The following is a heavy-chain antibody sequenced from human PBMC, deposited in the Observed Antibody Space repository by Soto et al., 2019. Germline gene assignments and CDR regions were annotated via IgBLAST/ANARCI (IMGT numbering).Heavy chain of an antibody. CDR2: SYSGGST. V-gene: IGHV3-66*01. D-gene: IGHD1-26*01. Sequence: EVQLVESGGGLVQPGGSLRLSCAASGFTVSSNYMSWVRQAPGKGLEWVSVSYSGGSTYYADSVKGRFTISRDNSKNTLYLQMNSLRAEDTAVYYCARDMWELPGDYWGQGTLVTVSS. CDR3: ARDMWELPGDY. J-gene: IGHJ4*02. CDR1: GFTVSSNY.